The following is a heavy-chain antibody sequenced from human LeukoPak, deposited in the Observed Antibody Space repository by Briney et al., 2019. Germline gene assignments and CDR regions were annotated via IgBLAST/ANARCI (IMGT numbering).Heavy chain of an antibody. D-gene: IGHD6-13*01. V-gene: IGHV3-66*02. CDR3: ARAFREYSSSIRFDY. CDR2: IYSGGST. CDR1: GFTVSSNY. J-gene: IGHJ4*02. Sequence: SGGSLRLSCAASGFTVSSNYMSWVRQAPGKGLEWVSVIYSGGSTFYADSVKGRFTISRDHSKSTLYLQMISLRAEDTAVYYCARAFREYSSSIRFDYWGQGTLVNVSS.